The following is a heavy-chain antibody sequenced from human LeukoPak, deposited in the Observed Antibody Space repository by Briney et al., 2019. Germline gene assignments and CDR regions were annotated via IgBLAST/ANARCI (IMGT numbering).Heavy chain of an antibody. V-gene: IGHV3-21*04. CDR1: GLTFSNYN. CDR3: ARSGLSRFGF. J-gene: IGHJ4*02. Sequence: PEGSLRLSCAASGLTFSNYNLNWVRQAPGKGLEWVSSITSSSSYIYYADSVKGRFTISRDNAKNSLYLQMNSLRAEDTAVYYCARSGLSRFGFWGQGTLVTVSS. CDR2: ITSSSSYI. D-gene: IGHD2/OR15-2a*01.